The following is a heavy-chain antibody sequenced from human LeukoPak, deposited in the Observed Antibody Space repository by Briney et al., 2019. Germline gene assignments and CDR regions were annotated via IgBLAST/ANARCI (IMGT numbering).Heavy chain of an antibody. CDR2: IYSTGST. V-gene: IGHV4-59*12. CDR3: ARDPPGSGVNVDY. CDR1: GGSISNYY. Sequence: SETLSLTCTVSGGSISNYYWSWLRQPPGKGPEWIGHIYSTGSTTYSPSLKSRVIMPADTSKNQFSLKVTSVTAADTAVYYCARDPPGSGVNVDYWGQGTLVTVSS. J-gene: IGHJ4*02. D-gene: IGHD3-10*01.